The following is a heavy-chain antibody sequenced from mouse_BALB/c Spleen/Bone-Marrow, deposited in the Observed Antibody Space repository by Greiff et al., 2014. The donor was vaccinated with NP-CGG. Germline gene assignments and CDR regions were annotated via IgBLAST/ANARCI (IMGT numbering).Heavy chain of an antibody. D-gene: IGHD2-1*01. Sequence: LQQSGSELVRPGASVKLSCKASGYTFTSYWMHWVKQRPGQGLEWIGNIYPGSGSTNYDEKFKSKATLTVDTSSSTAYMQLSSLTSKDSAVYYCTRRRGNYYYFDYWGQGTTLTVSS. CDR2: IYPGSGST. CDR1: GYTFTSYW. V-gene: IGHV1S22*01. CDR3: TRRRGNYYYFDY. J-gene: IGHJ2*01.